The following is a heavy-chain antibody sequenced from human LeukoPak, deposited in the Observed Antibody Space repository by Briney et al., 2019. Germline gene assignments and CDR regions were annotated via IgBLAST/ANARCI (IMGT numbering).Heavy chain of an antibody. CDR3: ARVTYSGSWD. CDR1: RFTFSNYW. D-gene: IGHD1-26*01. CDR2: INSDGSSI. J-gene: IGHJ4*02. V-gene: IGHV3-74*01. Sequence: GGSLRLSCAASRFTFSNYWMHWVRQAPGKGLVWVSRINSDGSSISYADPVKGRLTISRDNAKNTLYLQMNSLRAEDTAVYYCARVTYSGSWDWGQGTLVTVSS.